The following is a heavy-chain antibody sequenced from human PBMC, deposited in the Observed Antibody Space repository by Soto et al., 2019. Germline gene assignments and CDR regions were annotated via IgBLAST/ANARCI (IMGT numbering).Heavy chain of an antibody. D-gene: IGHD5-12*01. CDR1: GYTFTGYY. CDR2: INPNSGGT. Sequence: GASVKVSCKASGYTFTGYYTHWVRQAPGQGLEWMGWINPNSGGTNYAQKFQGWVTMTRDTSISTAYMELSRLRSDDTAVYYCARARLRTTYYYGMDVWGQGTTVTVSS. V-gene: IGHV1-2*04. J-gene: IGHJ6*02. CDR3: ARARLRTTYYYGMDV.